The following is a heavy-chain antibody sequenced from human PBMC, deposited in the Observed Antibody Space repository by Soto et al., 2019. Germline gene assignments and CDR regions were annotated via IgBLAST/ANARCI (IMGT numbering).Heavy chain of an antibody. J-gene: IGHJ6*03. CDR3: ARLGLMVRGVPNYYYYMDV. CDR1: GGSISSYY. D-gene: IGHD3-10*01. V-gene: IGHV4-59*08. Sequence: PSETLSLTCTVSGGSISSYYWSWIRQPPGKGLEWIGYIYYSGSTNYNPSLKSRVTMSVDTSKNQFFLELSSVTAADTAVYYCARLGLMVRGVPNYYYYMDVWGKGTTVTVSS. CDR2: IYYSGST.